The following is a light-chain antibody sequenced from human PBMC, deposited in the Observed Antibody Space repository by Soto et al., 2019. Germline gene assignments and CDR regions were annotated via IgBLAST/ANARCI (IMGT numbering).Light chain of an antibody. Sequence: QSVLTQPPSASGTPGQRVAISCTGTSSDVGAYDLVSWYQHHPGKVPKLIIYEATKWPSGVSHRFSGSKSGSTASLTISGLQAEDEADYYCCAFAYSRVVFGGGTKLTVL. CDR2: EAT. CDR1: SSDVGAYDL. J-gene: IGLJ3*02. V-gene: IGLV2-23*01. CDR3: CAFAYSRVV.